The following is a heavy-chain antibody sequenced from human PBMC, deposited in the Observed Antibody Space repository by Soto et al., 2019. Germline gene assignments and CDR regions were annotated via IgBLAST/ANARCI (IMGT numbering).Heavy chain of an antibody. J-gene: IGHJ5*02. CDR1: GDSVSTDLYC. CDR3: ARIVVGATVDR. Sequence: SATPSLTCRVSGDSVSTDLYCLTWIRQPPGKGLEWIAYISYTGDTNYNPSLKSRVTISIDTSRNQFSLTLTSVTAADTAVYFCARIVVGATVDRWGQGSLVTFS. D-gene: IGHD1-26*01. CDR2: ISYTGDT. V-gene: IGHV4-61*01.